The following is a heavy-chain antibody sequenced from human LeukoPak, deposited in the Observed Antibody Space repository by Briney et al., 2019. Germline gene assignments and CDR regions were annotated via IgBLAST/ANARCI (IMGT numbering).Heavy chain of an antibody. V-gene: IGHV3-7*03. Sequence: GGSLRLSCAASGFSFSTTWMSWVRQAPGKGLEWVAIIQHDGGVTFYADSVKGRFTISRDNSKNTLYLQMNSLRAEDTAVYYCANLILRYNKDTDYWGQGTLVTVSS. D-gene: IGHD3-9*01. CDR3: ANLILRYNKDTDY. CDR1: GFSFSTTW. CDR2: IQHDGGVT. J-gene: IGHJ4*02.